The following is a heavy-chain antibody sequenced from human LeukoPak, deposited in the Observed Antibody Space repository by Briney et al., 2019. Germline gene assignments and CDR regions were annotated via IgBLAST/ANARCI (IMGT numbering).Heavy chain of an antibody. CDR1: GGSFRGYH. CDR3: ARGFTLTYYDSGAYYFDY. V-gene: IGHV4-34*01. Sequence: PSETLSLTCAVYGGSFRGYHWTWIRRPPGKGGEGMAEIIHDGRANYNTSPTRGASIPVDTSKNKFSLKLTSMTAPDTAVYFCARGFTLTYYDSGAYYFDYWGRGTLVTVSS. CDR2: IIHDGRA. J-gene: IGHJ4*02. D-gene: IGHD3-22*01.